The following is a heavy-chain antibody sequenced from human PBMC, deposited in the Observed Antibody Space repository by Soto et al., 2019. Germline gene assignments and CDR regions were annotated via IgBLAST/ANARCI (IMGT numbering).Heavy chain of an antibody. CDR3: AKDRKMVYAITFDY. V-gene: IGHV3-23*01. D-gene: IGHD2-8*01. Sequence: GGSLRLSCAASGFTFSSYAMSWVRQAPGKGLEWVSAISGSGGSTYYADSVKGRFTTSRDNSKNTLYLQMNSLRAEDTAVYYCAKDRKMVYAITFDYWGQGTLVTVSS. CDR2: ISGSGGST. CDR1: GFTFSSYA. J-gene: IGHJ4*02.